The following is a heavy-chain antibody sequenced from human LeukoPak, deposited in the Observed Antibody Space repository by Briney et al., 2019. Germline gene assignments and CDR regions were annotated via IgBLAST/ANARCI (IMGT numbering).Heavy chain of an antibody. V-gene: IGHV3-23*01. D-gene: IGHD3-22*01. CDR1: GFTFSSFS. J-gene: IGHJ4*02. CDR3: ARVERYYYDSSGYWYFDY. Sequence: GGSLRLSCAASGFTFSSFSMIWVRQAPGKGLEWVSTVSTGGAATYYADSVKGRFTISRDNSENTLYLQMNSLRAEDTAVYYCARVERYYYDSSGYWYFDYWGQGTLVTVSS. CDR2: VSTGGAAT.